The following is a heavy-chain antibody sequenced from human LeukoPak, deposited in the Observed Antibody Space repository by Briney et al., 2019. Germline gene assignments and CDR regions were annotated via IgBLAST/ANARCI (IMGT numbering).Heavy chain of an antibody. J-gene: IGHJ3*02. Sequence: ASVKVSCKASGYTFTSYYMHWVRQAPGQGLEWMGIINPSGGSTSYAQKFQGRVTMTRDTSTSTVYMELSRLRSDDTAVYYCARYWGGLDAFDIWGQGTMVTVSS. CDR2: INPSGGST. CDR1: GYTFTSYY. CDR3: ARYWGGLDAFDI. D-gene: IGHD7-27*01. V-gene: IGHV1-46*01.